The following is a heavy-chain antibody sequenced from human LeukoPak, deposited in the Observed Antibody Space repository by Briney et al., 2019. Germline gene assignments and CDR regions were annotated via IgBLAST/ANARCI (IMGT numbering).Heavy chain of an antibody. J-gene: IGHJ4*02. CDR3: ARGAGYSYGHSYYFDY. D-gene: IGHD5-18*01. CDR2: MNPNSGNT. CDR1: GYTFTSYD. V-gene: IGHV1-8*03. Sequence: ASVKVSCKASGYTFTSYDINWVRQATGQGLEWMGWMNPNSGNTGYAQKFQGRVTITRNTSISTAYMELSSLRSEDTAVYYCARGAGYSYGHSYYFDYWGQGTLVTVSS.